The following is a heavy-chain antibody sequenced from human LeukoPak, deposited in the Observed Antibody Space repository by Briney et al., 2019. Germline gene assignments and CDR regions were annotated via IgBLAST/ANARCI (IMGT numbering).Heavy chain of an antibody. D-gene: IGHD3-3*01. CDR3: ARGTYDFWSGSLWGYYYYYMDV. V-gene: IGHV4-30-4*08. CDR1: GGSISSGDYY. J-gene: IGHJ6*03. CDR2: IYYSGST. Sequence: SETLSLTCTVSGGSISSGDYYWSWIRQPPGKGLEWIGYIYYSGSTYYNPSLKGRVTISVDTSKNQFSLKLSSVTAADTAVYYCARGTYDFWSGSLWGYYYYYMDVWGKGTTVTVSS.